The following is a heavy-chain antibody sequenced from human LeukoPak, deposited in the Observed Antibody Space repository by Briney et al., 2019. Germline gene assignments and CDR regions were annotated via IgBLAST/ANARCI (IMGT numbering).Heavy chain of an antibody. CDR3: ARDPPGYCSSTSCLDY. D-gene: IGHD2-2*01. Sequence: GGSLRLSCAASGFTFSSYWMSWVRQAPGKGLEWVANIKQDGYEKYYVDSVKGRFTISRDNAENSLYLQMNSLRAEDTAVYYCARDPPGYCSSTSCLDYWGQGTLVTVSS. CDR2: IKQDGYEK. J-gene: IGHJ4*02. V-gene: IGHV3-7*01. CDR1: GFTFSSYW.